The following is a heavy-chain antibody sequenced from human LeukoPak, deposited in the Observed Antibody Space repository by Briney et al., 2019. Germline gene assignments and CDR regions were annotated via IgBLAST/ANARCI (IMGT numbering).Heavy chain of an antibody. D-gene: IGHD3-10*02. CDR3: AELGITMIGGV. CDR2: ISSSGSTI. J-gene: IGHJ6*04. CDR1: GFTFSSYE. Sequence: GGSLRLSCAASGFTFSSYEMNWVRQAPGKGLQWVSYISSSGSTIYYADSVKGRFTISRDNAKNSLYLQMNSLRAEDTAVYYCAELGITMIGGVWGKGTTVTISS. V-gene: IGHV3-48*03.